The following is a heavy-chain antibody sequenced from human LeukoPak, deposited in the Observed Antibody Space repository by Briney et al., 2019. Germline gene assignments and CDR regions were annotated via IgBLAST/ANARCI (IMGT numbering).Heavy chain of an antibody. J-gene: IGHJ4*02. CDR1: GGSFSGYY. CDR3: ARQSGSYDFWSGYYRHSYYFDY. CDR2: INHSGST. Sequence: SETLSLTCAVYGGSFSGYYWSWIRQPPGKGLEWIGEINHSGSTNYNPSLKSRVTISVDTPKNQFSLKLSSVTAADTAVYYCARQSGSYDFWSGYYRHSYYFDYWGQGTLVTVSS. D-gene: IGHD3-3*01. V-gene: IGHV4-34*01.